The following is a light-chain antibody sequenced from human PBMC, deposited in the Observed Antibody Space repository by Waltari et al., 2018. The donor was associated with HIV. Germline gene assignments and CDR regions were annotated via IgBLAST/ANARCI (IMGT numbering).Light chain of an antibody. CDR1: QSISSY. CDR2: DAS. J-gene: IGKJ2*01. V-gene: IGKV3-11*01. Sequence: EIVLTQSPATLSLSPVHTATLSCRASQSISSYLAWYPQNPGPAPRLLTYDASHRATGIPARFSGSGSGTDFTLTIGPLEPEDFAVYYCQQRDKWPPSYTFGQGTRVEI. CDR3: QQRDKWPPSYT.